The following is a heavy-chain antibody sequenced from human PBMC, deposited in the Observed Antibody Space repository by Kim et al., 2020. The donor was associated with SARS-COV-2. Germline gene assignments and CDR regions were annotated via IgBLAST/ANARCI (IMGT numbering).Heavy chain of an antibody. CDR1: GYTFTSHF. D-gene: IGHD5-18*01. CDR3: ARDPHTPVGSMFDY. CDR2: INTNTGNP. J-gene: IGHJ4*02. Sequence: ASVKVSCKASGYTFTSHFLNWMRQAPGQGLEWMGAINTNTGNPTYAQGFTGRFVLSLDTSVTTAYLQITSLRAEDTAVYYCARDPHTPVGSMFDYWGQGTLVTVSS. V-gene: IGHV7-4-1*02.